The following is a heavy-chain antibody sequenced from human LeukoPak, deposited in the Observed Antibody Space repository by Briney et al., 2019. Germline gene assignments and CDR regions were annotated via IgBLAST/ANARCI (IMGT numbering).Heavy chain of an antibody. CDR3: AHTYYDFWSGYYYFDY. CDR1: GFTFDDYA. CDR2: ISWNSGSI. V-gene: IGHV3-9*01. D-gene: IGHD3-3*01. Sequence: PGGSLRLSCAASGFTFDDYAMHWVRQAPGKGLEWVSGISWNSGSIGYADSVKGRFTISRDNAKNSLYLQMNSLRAEDTAVYYCAHTYYDFWSGYYYFDYWGQGTLVTVSS. J-gene: IGHJ4*02.